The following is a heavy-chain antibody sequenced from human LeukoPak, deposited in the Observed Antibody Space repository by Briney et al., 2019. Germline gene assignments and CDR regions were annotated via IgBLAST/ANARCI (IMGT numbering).Heavy chain of an antibody. Sequence: PGGSLRLSCTASGFTFSSYEMNWVRQAPGKGLDWVSYISSSGSTIYYADSVKGRFTISRDNAKNSLYLQMNSLRAEDTAVYYCARGHSSGWYDAFDIWGQGTMVTVSS. V-gene: IGHV3-48*03. J-gene: IGHJ3*02. CDR1: GFTFSSYE. CDR2: ISSSGSTI. D-gene: IGHD6-19*01. CDR3: ARGHSSGWYDAFDI.